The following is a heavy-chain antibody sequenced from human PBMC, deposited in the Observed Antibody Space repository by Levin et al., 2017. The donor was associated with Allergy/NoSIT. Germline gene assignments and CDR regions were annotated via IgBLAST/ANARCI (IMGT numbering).Heavy chain of an antibody. CDR1: GFTFSSYA. CDR3: ARGERLSLPSDCHYFDY. Sequence: PGGSLRLSCAASGFTFSSYAMHWVRQAPGKGLEWVAVISYDGSNKYYADSVKGRFTISRDNSKNTLYLQMNSLRAEDTAVYYCARGERLSLPSDCHYFDYWGQGTLVTVSS. J-gene: IGHJ4*02. V-gene: IGHV3-30-3*01. CDR2: ISYDGSNK. D-gene: IGHD1-1*01.